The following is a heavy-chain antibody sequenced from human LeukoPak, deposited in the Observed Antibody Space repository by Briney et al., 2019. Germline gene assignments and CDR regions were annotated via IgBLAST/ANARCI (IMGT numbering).Heavy chain of an antibody. CDR1: GYTFTDYG. Sequence: ASVKVSCKASGYTFTDYGIHWVRQASGQGLEWMSWGSTFNGHRLYGQRFQGRVTMTTDPSTTTVYMELTSLTSDDTALYYCARDAVGARAFDVWGQGTMVTVSS. J-gene: IGHJ3*01. V-gene: IGHV1-18*01. CDR3: ARDAVGARAFDV. D-gene: IGHD1-26*01. CDR2: GSTFNGHR.